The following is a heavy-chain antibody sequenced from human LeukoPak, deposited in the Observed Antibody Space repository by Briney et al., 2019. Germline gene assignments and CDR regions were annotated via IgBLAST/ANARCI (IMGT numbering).Heavy chain of an antibody. V-gene: IGHV4-4*07. Sequence: PGGPWSLPCISSGGPISSHTWGWIRQPAGKGREWIGRIYTSGSTNYNPSLKSRVTMSIDASKNQFSLRLSSVTAADTAVYYCARGRRGLLWFGSFDYWGQGTLVTVSS. CDR3: ARGRRGLLWFGSFDY. J-gene: IGHJ4*02. CDR2: IYTSGST. CDR1: GGPISSHT. D-gene: IGHD3-10*01.